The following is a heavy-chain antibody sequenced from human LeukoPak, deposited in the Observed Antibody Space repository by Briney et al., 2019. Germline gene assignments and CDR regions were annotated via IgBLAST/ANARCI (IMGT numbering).Heavy chain of an antibody. V-gene: IGHV3-30*18. D-gene: IGHD5-24*01. CDR1: GFTFSSYG. J-gene: IGHJ4*02. CDR2: ISYDGSNK. CDR3: AKRRDGYNDY. Sequence: GGSLRLSCAASGFTFSSYGMHWVRQAPGKGLEWVAVISYDGSNKYYADSVKGRFTISRDNSKNTLYLQMNSLRAEDTAVYYCAKRRDGYNDYWGQGTLVTVSS.